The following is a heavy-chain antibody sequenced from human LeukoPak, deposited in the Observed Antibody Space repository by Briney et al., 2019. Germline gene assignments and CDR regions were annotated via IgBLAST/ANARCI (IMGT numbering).Heavy chain of an antibody. D-gene: IGHD6-19*01. CDR3: ATLSSGWYYYYMDV. J-gene: IGHJ6*03. V-gene: IGHV4-59*01. CDR2: IYYSGST. Sequence: PSETLSLTCTVSGGSISSYYWSWIRQPPGKGLEWIGYIYYSGSTNYNPSLKSRVTISVDTSKNQFSLKLSSVTAADTAVYYCATLSSGWYYYYMDVWDKGTTVTISS. CDR1: GGSISSYY.